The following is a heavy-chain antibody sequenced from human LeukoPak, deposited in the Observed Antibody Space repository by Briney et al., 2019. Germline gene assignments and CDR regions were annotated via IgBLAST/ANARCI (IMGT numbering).Heavy chain of an antibody. V-gene: IGHV3-30*02. CDR1: GFTFSTYG. CDR3: AKDYSVVPAATGLDY. J-gene: IGHJ4*02. Sequence: GGSLRLSCAASGFTFSTYGMHWVRQAPGKGLEWVAFIRYDGSNKYYADSVKGRFTISRDNSKNTLYLQMNSLRAEDTAVYYCAKDYSVVPAATGLDYWGQGTLITVSS. D-gene: IGHD2-2*01. CDR2: IRYDGSNK.